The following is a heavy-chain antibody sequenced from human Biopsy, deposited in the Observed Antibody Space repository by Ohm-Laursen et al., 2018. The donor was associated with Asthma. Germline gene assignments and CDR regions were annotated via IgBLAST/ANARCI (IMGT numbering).Heavy chain of an antibody. V-gene: IGHV4-30-4*01. D-gene: IGHD3-16*01. J-gene: IGHJ4*02. CDR2: IYYIGST. CDR3: ARRGGVRRYFDY. CDR1: GGSISSGAYY. Sequence: QTLSLTCIVSGGSISSGAYYWSWVRQPPGKGLEWIGYIYYIGSTYYNPSLKSRVAISLDTSKNQFSLKLSSVTAADTAVYFCARRGGVRRYFDYWGQGTLVTVSS.